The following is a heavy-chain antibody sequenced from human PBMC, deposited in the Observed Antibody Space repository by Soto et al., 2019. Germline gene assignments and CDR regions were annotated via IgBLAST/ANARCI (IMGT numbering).Heavy chain of an antibody. CDR3: ASLELWFGELPRWFDP. CDR1: GGSISSSNW. D-gene: IGHD3-10*01. Sequence: PSETLSLTCAVSGGSISSSNWWSWVRQPPGKGLEWIGEIYHSGSTNYNPSLKSRVTISVDKSKNQFSLKLSSVTAADTAVYYCASLELWFGELPRWFDPWGQGTLVTVSS. J-gene: IGHJ5*02. CDR2: IYHSGST. V-gene: IGHV4-4*02.